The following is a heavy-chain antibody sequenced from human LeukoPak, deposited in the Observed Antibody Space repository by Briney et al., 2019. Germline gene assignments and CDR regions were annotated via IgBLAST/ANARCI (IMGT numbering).Heavy chain of an antibody. CDR1: GYSISSGYY. Sequence: SETLSLTCAVSGYSISSGYYWGWIRQPPGKGLEWIGSIYHSGSTYYNPSLKSRVTISVDTSKNQLSLKLSSVTAADTAVYYCARQVVGATPYYFDYGGQGTLVTVSS. V-gene: IGHV4-38-2*01. D-gene: IGHD1-26*01. CDR2: IYHSGST. CDR3: ARQVVGATPYYFDY. J-gene: IGHJ4*02.